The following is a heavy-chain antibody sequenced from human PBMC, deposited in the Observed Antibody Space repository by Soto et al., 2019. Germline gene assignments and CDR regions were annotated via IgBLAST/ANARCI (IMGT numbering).Heavy chain of an antibody. CDR3: ARQTDDSYTFNAFDI. Sequence: SETLTLTGTVARSSITSNLYYWGWIRQPPGKGLQWIGNIYYRGSTNYNPSLKSPVTISVDTSKNQFSLKLSSVTAADTAVYYCARQTDDSYTFNAFDIWGQGTMVT. CDR2: IYYRGST. V-gene: IGHV4-39*01. CDR1: RSSITSNLYY. J-gene: IGHJ3*02. D-gene: IGHD3-16*01.